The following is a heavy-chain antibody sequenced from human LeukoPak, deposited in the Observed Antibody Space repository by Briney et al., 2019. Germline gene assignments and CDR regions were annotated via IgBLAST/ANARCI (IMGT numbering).Heavy chain of an antibody. CDR1: GYSFTSYW. V-gene: IGHV5-51*01. CDR3: ARIYYDSSGYYVYYFDY. CDR2: IYPGDSDT. Sequence: GESLKISCQGSGYSFTSYWIGWVRQMPGKGLEWMGIIYPGDSDTRYSPPFQGQVTISADKSISTAYLQWSSLKASDTAMYYCARIYYDSSGYYVYYFDYWGQGTLVTVSS. D-gene: IGHD3-22*01. J-gene: IGHJ4*02.